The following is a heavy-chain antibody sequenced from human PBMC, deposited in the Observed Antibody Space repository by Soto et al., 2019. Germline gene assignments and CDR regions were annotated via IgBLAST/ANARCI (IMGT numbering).Heavy chain of an antibody. CDR2: VSHDGRNT. D-gene: IGHD4-17*01. CDR3: AKDRTTVDATFDY. CDR1: GFTFSDYA. J-gene: IGHJ4*02. V-gene: IGHV3-30*18. Sequence: SLRLSCAASGFTFSDYAMHWVRQAPGKGLEWVAVVSHDGRNTHYADSVKGRFTISRDSSKNTVSLEMTSLRADDTALYYCAKDRTTVDATFDYWGQGTLVTVSS.